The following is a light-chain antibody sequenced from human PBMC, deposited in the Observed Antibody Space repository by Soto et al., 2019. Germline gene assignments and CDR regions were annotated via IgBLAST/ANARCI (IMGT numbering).Light chain of an antibody. CDR1: SIDLGAFNY. V-gene: IGLV2-14*03. CDR3: NSSTSNNNYV. CDR2: DVY. Sequence: QSALTHPPSVSGSPGPAINIACSGTSIDLGAFNYVSWYQQHPGKAHKLMIYDVYNRPSGVSNRFSGSKSGNTASLTTSGLRPEDEADYYCNSSTSNNNYVLGT. J-gene: IGLJ1*01.